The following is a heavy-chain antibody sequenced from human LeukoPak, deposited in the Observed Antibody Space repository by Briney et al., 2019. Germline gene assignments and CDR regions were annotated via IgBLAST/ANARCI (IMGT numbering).Heavy chain of an antibody. CDR2: IKPDGSDK. V-gene: IGHV3-7*01. Sequence: GGSLRLSCVVSGFTFSTYWGNWVRQAPGKGLEWVANIKPDGSDKYYVDSARGRFTVSRDNAKNSAFLQMNSLRAEDTAIYYCATISAQTFDIWGQGTLVSVSS. J-gene: IGHJ3*02. CDR3: ATISAQTFDI. CDR1: GFTFSTYW. D-gene: IGHD5-24*01.